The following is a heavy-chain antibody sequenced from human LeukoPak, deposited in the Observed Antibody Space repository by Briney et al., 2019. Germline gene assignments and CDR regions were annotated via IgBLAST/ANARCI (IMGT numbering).Heavy chain of an antibody. CDR1: GGSISSGDYY. Sequence: SETLSLTCTVSGGSISSGDYYWSWIRQPPGKGLEWIGYIYYSGSTYYNPSLKSRVTISVDTSKNQFSLKLSSLTAADTAVYYCARVGCSSTSCNRYFDYWGQGTLVTVSS. V-gene: IGHV4-30-4*08. CDR2: IYYSGST. J-gene: IGHJ4*02. CDR3: ARVGCSSTSCNRYFDY. D-gene: IGHD2-2*01.